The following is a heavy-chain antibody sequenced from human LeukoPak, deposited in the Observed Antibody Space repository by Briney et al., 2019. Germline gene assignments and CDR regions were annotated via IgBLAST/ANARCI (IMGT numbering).Heavy chain of an antibody. CDR2: IYYSGST. CDR3: ARLSELLNDNWFDP. Sequence: PSETLSLTCTVSGGSISSSSYYWGWIRQPPGKGLEWIGSIYYSGSTYYNPSLKSRVTISVDTSKNQFSLKLSSVTAADTAVYYCARLSELLNDNWFDPWGQGTLVTVSS. D-gene: IGHD4-23*01. CDR1: GGSISSSSYY. V-gene: IGHV4-39*01. J-gene: IGHJ5*02.